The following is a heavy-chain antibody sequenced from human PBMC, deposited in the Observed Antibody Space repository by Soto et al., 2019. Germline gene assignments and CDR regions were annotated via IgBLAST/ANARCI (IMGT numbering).Heavy chain of an antibody. CDR2: TIPILGIA. V-gene: IGHV1-69*02. CDR1: GGTFSSYT. Sequence: QVQLVQSGAEVKKPGSSVKVSCKASGGTFSSYTISWVRQAPGQGLEWMGRTIPILGIAKYAQKFQGRVTIXXAKSTSTAYMELSSLRSQDTAVYYCASSPDSGQAYWGQGTLVTVSS. CDR3: ASSPDSGQAY. D-gene: IGHD2-15*01. J-gene: IGHJ4*02.